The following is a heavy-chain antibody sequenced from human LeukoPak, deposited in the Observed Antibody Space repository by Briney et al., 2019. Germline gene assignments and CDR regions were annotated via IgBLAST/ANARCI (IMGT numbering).Heavy chain of an antibody. CDR3: AKDLQQWLVSPYYYYMDV. D-gene: IGHD6-19*01. CDR2: IRYDGSNI. J-gene: IGHJ6*03. CDR1: GFTFTRYG. Sequence: PGGSLRLSCAASGFTFTRYGMHWVRQAPGKGLEWVAFIRYDGSNIHYADSAKGRFTVSRDNSNLYLQMNSLGAEDMAVYYCAKDLQQWLVSPYYYYMDVWGNGTTVTVSS. V-gene: IGHV3-30*02.